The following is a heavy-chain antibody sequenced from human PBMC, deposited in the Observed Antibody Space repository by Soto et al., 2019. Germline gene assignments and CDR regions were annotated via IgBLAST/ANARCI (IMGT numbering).Heavy chain of an antibody. Sequence: QVQLVESGGGVVQPGRSLRLSCAASEFTFSSYGMHWVRQAPGKGLEWVAIISYDGTDESYADSVKGRFTISRDNSQNTLYLQMNSLRAEDTAVYFCAKDTSPGVVGRSMDYWGQGTRVTVSS. CDR1: EFTFSSYG. CDR3: AKDTSPGVVGRSMDY. CDR2: ISYDGTDE. D-gene: IGHD3-3*01. J-gene: IGHJ4*02. V-gene: IGHV3-30*18.